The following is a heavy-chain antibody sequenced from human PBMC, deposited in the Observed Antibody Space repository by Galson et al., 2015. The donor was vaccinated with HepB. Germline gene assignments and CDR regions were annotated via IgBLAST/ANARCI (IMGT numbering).Heavy chain of an antibody. J-gene: IGHJ5*02. D-gene: IGHD6-13*01. CDR3: AQGTDSWFDSWFDP. V-gene: IGHV3-23*01. Sequence: SLRLSCAASGFIFGDHAMTWVRQAPGKGLEWVSSISGVGATTYCADSVKGRFTISRDNSKNMLYLQMNSLRAEDTAVYYCAQGTDSWFDSWFDPWGQGTLVTVSS. CDR1: GFIFGDHA. CDR2: ISGVGATT.